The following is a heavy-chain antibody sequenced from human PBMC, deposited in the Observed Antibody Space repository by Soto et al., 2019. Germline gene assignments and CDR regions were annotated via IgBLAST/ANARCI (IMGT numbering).Heavy chain of an antibody. CDR2: TSYDGNTK. D-gene: IGHD3-16*01. J-gene: IGHJ5*02. Sequence: QLVESGGGVVQPGTSLRLSCAASGFRFKSFVMHWVRQVPGKGLQWVALTSYDGNTKYYGDSVQGRFIVSRDNSKNTLDLQMDSLRLEDTALYYCARWGTTGGLDPWGQGTLVSVSS. CDR3: ARWGTTGGLDP. V-gene: IGHV3-30*19. CDR1: GFRFKSFV.